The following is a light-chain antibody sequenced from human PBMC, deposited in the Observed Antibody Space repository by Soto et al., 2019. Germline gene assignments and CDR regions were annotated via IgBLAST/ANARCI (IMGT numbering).Light chain of an antibody. CDR2: AAS. J-gene: IGKJ5*01. V-gene: IGKV1-39*01. CDR3: QQGYSTPIV. Sequence: IQRTRCPSYVRESVGDGDSINCRASQTIYSYLNWYQHKPGKGPRLLIYAASILQSGVQSRFSGSGSGRYFTLTVRSLQPEDYATYYFQQGYSTPIVVGQGTRLEIK. CDR1: QTIYSY.